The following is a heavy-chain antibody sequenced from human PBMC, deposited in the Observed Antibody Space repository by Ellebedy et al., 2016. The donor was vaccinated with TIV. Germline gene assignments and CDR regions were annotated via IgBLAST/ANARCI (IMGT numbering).Heavy chain of an antibody. D-gene: IGHD4-23*01. V-gene: IGHV4-39*07. Sequence: SETLSLTXTVSGGSISSSSYYWGWIRQPPGKGLEWIGSIYYSGSTYYNPSLKSRVTISVDTSKNQFSLKLSSVTAADTAVYYCARDTGDDYGGNYVGVDYWGQGTLVTVSS. CDR2: IYYSGST. J-gene: IGHJ4*02. CDR1: GGSISSSSYY. CDR3: ARDTGDDYGGNYVGVDY.